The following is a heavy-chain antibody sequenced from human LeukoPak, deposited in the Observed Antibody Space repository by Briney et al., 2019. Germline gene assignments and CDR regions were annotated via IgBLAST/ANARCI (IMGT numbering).Heavy chain of an antibody. D-gene: IGHD6-13*01. CDR2: IYYSGST. V-gene: IGHV4-34*01. J-gene: IGHJ4*02. Sequence: PSETLSLTCAVYGGSFSGYYWTWIRQPPGKGLEWIGSIYYSGSTYYNPSLKSRVTISVDTSKNQFSLKLSSVTAADTAVYYCARVWGIAAAEDYWGQGTLVTVSS. CDR1: GGSFSGYY. CDR3: ARVWGIAAAEDY.